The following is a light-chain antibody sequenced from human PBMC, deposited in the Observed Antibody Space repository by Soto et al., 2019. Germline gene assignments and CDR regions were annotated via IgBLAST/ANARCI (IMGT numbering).Light chain of an antibody. Sequence: DIRMSLSPSTLSASVGDRVTXXCRASQSISGWLAWYQQKPGKAPKLLIYAASSLQSGVPSRFSGSGSGTDFTLTISSLQPEDFATYYCQQSYSTPITFGQGTRLEIK. J-gene: IGKJ5*01. V-gene: IGKV1-39*01. CDR2: AAS. CDR3: QQSYSTPIT. CDR1: QSISGW.